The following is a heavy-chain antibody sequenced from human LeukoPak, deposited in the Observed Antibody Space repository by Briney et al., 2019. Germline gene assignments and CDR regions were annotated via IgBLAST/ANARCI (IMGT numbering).Heavy chain of an antibody. J-gene: IGHJ5*02. CDR3: ARHSGLRSPFDP. V-gene: IGHV4-39*01. D-gene: IGHD3-3*01. Sequence: PSETLSLTCTVSGGSISSSSCYWGWIRQPPGKGLEWTGSIYYSGSTYYNPSLKSRVTISVDTSKNQFSLKMNSVTAADAAVYYCARHSGLRSPFDPWGQGTLVTVSS. CDR2: IYYSGST. CDR1: GGSISSSSCY.